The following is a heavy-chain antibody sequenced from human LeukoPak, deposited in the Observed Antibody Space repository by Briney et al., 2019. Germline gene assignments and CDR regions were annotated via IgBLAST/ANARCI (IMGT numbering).Heavy chain of an antibody. Sequence: SETLSLTCTVSGGSISSSTSYWGWIRQPPGKGLEWIGSIYSGSTSYNPSLKSRVTISVDTSKNQFSLKLSSVTAADTAVYYCARHGGSWTFDYWGQGTLVTVSS. J-gene: IGHJ4*02. D-gene: IGHD6-13*01. CDR3: ARHGGSWTFDY. CDR2: IYSGST. CDR1: GGSISSSTSY. V-gene: IGHV4-39*01.